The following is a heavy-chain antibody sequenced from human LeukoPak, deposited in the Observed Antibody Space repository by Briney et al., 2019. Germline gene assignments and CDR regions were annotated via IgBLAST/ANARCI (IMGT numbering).Heavy chain of an antibody. CDR3: ARGAHGGPRHY. CDR1: GGSISSGSYY. J-gene: IGHJ4*02. V-gene: IGHV4-61*02. Sequence: SETLSLTCTVSGGSISSGSYYWSWIRQPAGKGLEWIGRIYTSGSTNYNPSLKSRVTISVDTSKNQFSLKLSSVTAADTAVYYCARGAHGGPRHYWGQGTLVTVSS. D-gene: IGHD4-23*01. CDR2: IYTSGST.